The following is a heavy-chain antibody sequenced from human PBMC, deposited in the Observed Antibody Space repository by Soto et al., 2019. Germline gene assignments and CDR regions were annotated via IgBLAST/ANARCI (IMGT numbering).Heavy chain of an antibody. D-gene: IGHD5-18*01. CDR2: ISGNGGTT. J-gene: IGHJ6*02. CDR3: ATDQIQLWPYGMDV. Sequence: EVQLLESGGGLVQPGGSLRLSCAASGFTFRNYAMTWVRQAPGKGLEWVSGISGNGGTTYYADSVKGRFTISRDNSKNTVYLQMNSLRAEDTAVYYCATDQIQLWPYGMDVWGQGTTVTVSS. CDR1: GFTFRNYA. V-gene: IGHV3-23*01.